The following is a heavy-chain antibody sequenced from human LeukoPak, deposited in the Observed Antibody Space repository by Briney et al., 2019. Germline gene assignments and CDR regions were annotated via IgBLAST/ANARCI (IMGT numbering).Heavy chain of an antibody. CDR3: AREYGSGWPQPYDAFDI. Sequence: SETLSLTCTVSGGSISSYYWSWIRQPAGKGLEWIGRIYTSGSTNYNPSLKSRVTMSADTSKNQFSLKLSSVTAADTAVYYCAREYGSGWPQPYDAFDIWGQGTTVTVSS. V-gene: IGHV4-4*07. D-gene: IGHD6-19*01. J-gene: IGHJ3*02. CDR1: GGSISSYY. CDR2: IYTSGST.